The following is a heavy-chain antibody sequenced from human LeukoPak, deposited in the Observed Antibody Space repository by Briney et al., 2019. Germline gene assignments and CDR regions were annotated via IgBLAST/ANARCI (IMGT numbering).Heavy chain of an antibody. Sequence: GSLRLSCAASGFTFSSHAMTWVRQAPGKGLEWVSAIRGSGGSTYYADSVKGRFTISRDNSKNTLYLQMNSLRAEDTAVYYCVKAKWELYYYALDVWGQGTTVTVSS. CDR3: VKAKWELYYYALDV. J-gene: IGHJ6*02. V-gene: IGHV3-23*01. CDR2: IRGSGGST. CDR1: GFTFSSHA. D-gene: IGHD1-26*01.